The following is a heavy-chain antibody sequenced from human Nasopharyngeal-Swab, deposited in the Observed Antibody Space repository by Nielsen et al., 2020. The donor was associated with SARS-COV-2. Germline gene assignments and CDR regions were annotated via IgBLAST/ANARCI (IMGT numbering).Heavy chain of an antibody. J-gene: IGHJ3*02. Sequence: VRQAPGKGLEWVAVISYDGSNKYYADSVKGRFTISRDNFKNTLYLQMNSLRAEDTAVYYCAKLDMVRGVIITSYAFDIWGQGTMVTVSS. CDR3: AKLDMVRGVIITSYAFDI. CDR2: ISYDGSNK. D-gene: IGHD3-10*01. V-gene: IGHV3-30*18.